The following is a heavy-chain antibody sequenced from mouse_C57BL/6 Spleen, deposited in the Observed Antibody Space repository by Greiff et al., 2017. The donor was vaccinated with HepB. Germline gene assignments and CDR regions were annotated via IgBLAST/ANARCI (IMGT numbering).Heavy chain of an antibody. CDR3: ARVGDYYGSRNWYFDV. Sequence: VQLQQPGAELVKPGASVKLSCKASGYTFTSYWMQWVKQRPGQGLEWIGEIDPSDSYTNYNQKFKGKATLTVDTSSSTAYMQLSSLTSEDSAVYYCARVGDYYGSRNWYFDVWGTGTTVTVSS. J-gene: IGHJ1*03. V-gene: IGHV1-50*01. CDR2: IDPSDSYT. CDR1: GYTFTSYW. D-gene: IGHD1-1*01.